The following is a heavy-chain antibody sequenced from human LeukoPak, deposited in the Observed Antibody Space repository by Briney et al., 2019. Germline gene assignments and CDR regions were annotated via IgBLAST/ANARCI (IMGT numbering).Heavy chain of an antibody. CDR1: GGSVNSAIYY. J-gene: IGHJ3*02. V-gene: IGHV4-61*01. CDR2: VYCTGRT. CDR3: ARRRTRPEAFDI. Sequence: KPSETLSLTCTVSGGSVNSAIYYWIWIRQPPGKGLEWIGYVYCTGRTNYNPSLTSRVTMSLDTSTNQFSLKLTSVTAADTAVYYCARRRTRPEAFDIWGQGILVTVSS.